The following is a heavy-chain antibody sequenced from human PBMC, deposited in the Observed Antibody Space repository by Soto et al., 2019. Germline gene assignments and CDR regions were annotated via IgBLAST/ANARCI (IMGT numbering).Heavy chain of an antibody. CDR3: TRDGGTDFWSTSTHYMDV. CDR1: GFPCGDYS. D-gene: IGHD3-3*01. CDR2: IRTKAFGGTT. J-gene: IGHJ6*03. V-gene: IGHV3-49*03. Sequence: SLRLSWSTAGFPCGDYSMSWCRQAPGKGLEWVGFIRTKAFGGTTEYAVPVKGRFTISRDDSKSIAYLQLNSIKTGDTAVYYCTRDGGTDFWSTSTHYMDVWGIGTTVTVS.